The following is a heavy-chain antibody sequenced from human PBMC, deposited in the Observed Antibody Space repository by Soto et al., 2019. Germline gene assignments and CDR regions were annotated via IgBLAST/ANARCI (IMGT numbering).Heavy chain of an antibody. CDR2: IYYSGST. CDR1: GGSISSSSYY. V-gene: IGHV4-39*01. Sequence: QLQLQESGPGLVKPSETLSLTCTVSGGSISSSSYYWGWIRQPPGKGLEWIGSIYYSGSTYYNPSLTSRLTISVDTSNNQFSLKLSSVTAADTAVYYCARCIVVVPPLNWFDPWGQGTLVTVSS. CDR3: ARCIVVVPPLNWFDP. D-gene: IGHD2-2*01. J-gene: IGHJ5*02.